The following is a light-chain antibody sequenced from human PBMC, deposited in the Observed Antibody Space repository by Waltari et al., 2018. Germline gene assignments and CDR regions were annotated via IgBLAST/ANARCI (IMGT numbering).Light chain of an antibody. CDR3: QHNYITPRT. Sequence: DIQMTQSPSSLSASVGDRVTITCRASQSIRSYLNWYQQKPGKAPKLLIYAASTLQSGVPSTFSGSGSAIDFTLTISSLQPEDFATYFCQHNYITPRTFGQGTKVEIK. V-gene: IGKV1-39*01. J-gene: IGKJ1*01. CDR2: AAS. CDR1: QSIRSY.